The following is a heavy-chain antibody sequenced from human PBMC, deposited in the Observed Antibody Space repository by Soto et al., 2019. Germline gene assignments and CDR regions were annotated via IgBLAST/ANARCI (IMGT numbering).Heavy chain of an antibody. D-gene: IGHD4-17*01. CDR1: GFTFSDYS. CDR2: ITSDGGVT. CDR3: ARLPKGSTVTS. V-gene: IGHV3-48*01. J-gene: IGHJ4*02. Sequence: EVQLVESGGGLVHPGGSLRLSCAASGFTFSDYSMNWVRQAPGKGLEWVSYITSDGGVTYYADSVKGRFSVSRDNGKNSLCPQMNSLRGEDTAVYYLARLPKGSTVTSWGQGTLVTVSS.